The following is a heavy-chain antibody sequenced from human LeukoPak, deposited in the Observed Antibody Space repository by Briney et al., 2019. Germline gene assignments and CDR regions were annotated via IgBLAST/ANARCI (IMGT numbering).Heavy chain of an antibody. Sequence: SETLSLTCTVSGYSISSGYYWGWIRQPPGKGLEWIGSIYESGSTYYNPSLKSRVTISVDTSKNQFSLKLSSVTAADTAVYYCARLRGAVLRYFDWLRRPGPAFDYWGQGTLVTVSS. CDR1: GYSISSGYY. CDR3: ARLRGAVLRYFDWLRRPGPAFDY. J-gene: IGHJ4*02. CDR2: IYESGST. V-gene: IGHV4-38-2*02. D-gene: IGHD3-9*01.